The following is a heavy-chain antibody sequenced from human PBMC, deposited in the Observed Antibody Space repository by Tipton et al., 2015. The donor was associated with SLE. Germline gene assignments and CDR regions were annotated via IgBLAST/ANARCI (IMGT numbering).Heavy chain of an antibody. V-gene: IGHV4-61*01. D-gene: IGHD3-3*01. CDR2: IYYSGST. CDR1: GGSISSGSYY. CDR3: ARGTRFLEWLLPFYMDV. J-gene: IGHJ6*03. Sequence: TLSLTCSVSGGSISSGSYYWSWIRQPPGKGLEWIGYIYYSGSTNYNPSLKSRVTISVDTSKNQFSLKLSSVTAADTAVYYCARGTRFLEWLLPFYMDVWGKGTTVTVSS.